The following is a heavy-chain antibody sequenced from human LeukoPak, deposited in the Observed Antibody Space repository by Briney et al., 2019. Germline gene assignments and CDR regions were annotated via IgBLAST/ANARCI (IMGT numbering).Heavy chain of an antibody. CDR2: IYPGESDT. V-gene: IGHV5-51*01. CDR3: ARRVGRTGTIDFDY. Sequence: GESLKISCKGSGYSFTRYWIGWVRQMPGKGLEWMGTIYPGESDTRYSPSFQGQVTISADKSISTAYLQWSSLKASDIAMYYCARRVGRTGTIDFDYWGRGSLVTVSS. D-gene: IGHD1-1*01. CDR1: GYSFTRYW. J-gene: IGHJ4*02.